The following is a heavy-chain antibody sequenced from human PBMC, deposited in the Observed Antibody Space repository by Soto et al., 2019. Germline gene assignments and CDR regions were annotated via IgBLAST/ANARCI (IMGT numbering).Heavy chain of an antibody. V-gene: IGHV4-59*01. J-gene: IGHJ6*02. CDR3: ARGAPVAINYYYNGMDV. CDR1: GGSITGYY. Sequence: QVQLQESGPGLVKPSETLSLTCSVSGGSITGYYWSWIRQPPGKGLEWIGCFYYSGSTNYNPSLKSRVTISVDTSKNQFSLKRSSVTAADTAVYYCARGAPVAINYYYNGMDVWGQGTTVTVSS. D-gene: IGHD2-2*01. CDR2: FYYSGST.